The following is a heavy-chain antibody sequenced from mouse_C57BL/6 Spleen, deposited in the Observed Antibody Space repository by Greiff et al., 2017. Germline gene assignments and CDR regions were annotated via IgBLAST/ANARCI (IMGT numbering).Heavy chain of an antibody. CDR3: ARSHYYGSSYDYYAMDY. Sequence: QVQLQQPGAELVKPGASVKLSCKASGYTFTSYWMHWVKQRPGQGLEWIGMIHPNSGSTNYNEKFKSKATLTVDKSSSTAYMQLGSLTSEDSAVYYCARSHYYGSSYDYYAMDYWGQGTSVTVSS. V-gene: IGHV1-64*01. CDR2: IHPNSGST. CDR1: GYTFTSYW. J-gene: IGHJ4*01. D-gene: IGHD1-1*01.